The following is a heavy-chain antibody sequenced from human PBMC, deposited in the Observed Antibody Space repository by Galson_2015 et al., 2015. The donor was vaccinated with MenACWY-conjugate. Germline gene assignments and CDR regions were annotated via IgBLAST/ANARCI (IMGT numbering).Heavy chain of an antibody. D-gene: IGHD5-24*01. V-gene: IGHV3-7*03. Sequence: SLRLSCAASGFTFSNYWMSWVRQALGKGLEWVANIKEDGSNEYYVDSVKGRFTISRDNAKNSLYLQMNSLRAEDTAVYYCARDLGWLQFDYWGQGTLVTVSS. CDR2: IKEDGSNE. J-gene: IGHJ4*02. CDR3: ARDLGWLQFDY. CDR1: GFTFSNYW.